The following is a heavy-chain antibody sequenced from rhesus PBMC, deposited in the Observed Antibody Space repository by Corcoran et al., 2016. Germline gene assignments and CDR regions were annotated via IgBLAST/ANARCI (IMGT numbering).Heavy chain of an antibody. CDR2: ISGSMVST. V-gene: IGHV4-65*01. CDR1: GGSISSSNW. D-gene: IGHD4-29*01. J-gene: IGHJ4*01. Sequence: QVQLQESGPGLVKPSETLSLTCAVSGGSISSSNWWRWIRQPTGKGLAWIGYISGSMVSTYYHPSLMRLVTISTDTSKIQLALKVSSVAAADPSVDYFARLHAYGSSSWYWGQGVLVTGSS. CDR3: ARLHAYGSSSWY.